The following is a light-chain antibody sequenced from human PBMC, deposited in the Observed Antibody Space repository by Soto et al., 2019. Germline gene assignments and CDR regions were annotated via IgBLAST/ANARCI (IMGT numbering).Light chain of an antibody. V-gene: IGLV2-14*02. CDR2: EVI. J-gene: IGLJ3*02. CDR3: SSYTTSTPRV. CDR1: ISDVGTHNL. Sequence: QSALTQPASVSGSPGQSITISCTGTISDVGTHNLVSWYQQHPGKAPKLIIYEVINRPSGVSNRFSGSKSANTASLTISGLQAEDEADYYCSSYTTSTPRVFGGGTKLTVL.